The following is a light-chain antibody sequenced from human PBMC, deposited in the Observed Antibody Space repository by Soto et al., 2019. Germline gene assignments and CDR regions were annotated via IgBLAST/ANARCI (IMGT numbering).Light chain of an antibody. J-gene: IGKJ1*01. CDR2: DAS. CDR3: QQYDGSPRT. CDR1: HSLLHSDGKTY. Sequence: IVMTQTPVSLSVTPGQPASISCKSSHSLLHSDGKTYLYWYQQKPGQAPRLLIYDASSRAAGIPDRFSGSGYGTDFTLTITRLEPEDFAVYHCQQYDGSPRTFGQRTKVDIK. V-gene: IGKV2-29*01.